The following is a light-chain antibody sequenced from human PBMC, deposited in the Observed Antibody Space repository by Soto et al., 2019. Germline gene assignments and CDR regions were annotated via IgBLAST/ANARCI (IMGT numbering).Light chain of an antibody. CDR1: QSINKY. CDR3: QQSYNSPPIT. J-gene: IGKJ5*01. Sequence: DIQMTQSPSSLSASVGDRVTITCRASQSINKYLNWYQQKPGKAPKLLIYAASSLQSGVPSRFRGSGYGTDFALTITSLQPEDFATYYCQQSYNSPPITFGQGTRLEIK. CDR2: AAS. V-gene: IGKV1-39*01.